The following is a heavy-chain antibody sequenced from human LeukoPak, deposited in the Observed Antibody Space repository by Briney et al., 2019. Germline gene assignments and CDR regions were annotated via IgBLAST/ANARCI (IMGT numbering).Heavy chain of an antibody. CDR2: ISAYNGNT. CDR1: RYTFTGYF. D-gene: IGHD1-26*01. Sequence: ASVKVSCKASRYTFTGYFMHWVRQAPGQGLEWMGWISAYNGNTNYAQKLQGRVTMTTDTSTSTAYMELRSLRSDDTAVYYCAREGPTESGTDYWGQGTLVTVSS. CDR3: AREGPTESGTDY. V-gene: IGHV1-18*01. J-gene: IGHJ4*02.